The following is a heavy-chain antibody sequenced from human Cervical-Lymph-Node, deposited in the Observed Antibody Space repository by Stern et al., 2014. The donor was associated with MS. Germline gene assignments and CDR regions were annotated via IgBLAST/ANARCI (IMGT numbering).Heavy chain of an antibody. V-gene: IGHV3-11*01. Sequence: VQLVESGGGLVKPGGSLRLSCAASGFSFSNYYMNWIRQAPGKGLEWVSYISGRDGTIFYADSVKGRFTISRDNAKKSLYLQMNSLKAEDTAVYYCARAGGSKDDFWGQGTLVTVSS. CDR3: ARAGGSKDDF. J-gene: IGHJ4*02. CDR2: ISGRDGTI. CDR1: GFSFSNYY. D-gene: IGHD3-10*01.